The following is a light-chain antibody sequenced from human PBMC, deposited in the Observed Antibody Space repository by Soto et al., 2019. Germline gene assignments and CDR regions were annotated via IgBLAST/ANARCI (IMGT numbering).Light chain of an antibody. CDR3: QQYNSYSGT. CDR1: QSVSSW. Sequence: DIQMTQSPSTLSASVGDRVTITCRASQSVSSWLAWYQQKPGKAPKLLIYDVSNLESGVPSRFSGSGSGTEFTLTISSLQPDDFATYYCQQYNSYSGTCGQGTKVEIK. J-gene: IGKJ1*01. V-gene: IGKV1-5*01. CDR2: DVS.